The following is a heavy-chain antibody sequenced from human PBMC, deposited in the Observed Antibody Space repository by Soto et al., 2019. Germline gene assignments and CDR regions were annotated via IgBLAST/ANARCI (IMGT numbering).Heavy chain of an antibody. CDR2: IFHDGTT. V-gene: IGHV4-4*02. CDR1: GGSISSGDW. J-gene: IGHJ4*02. Sequence: SETLSLTCAVSGGSISSGDWWSWVRQPPGERLEWIGKIFHDGTTNYNPSLQNRVTISIDTSKNQVSLKVNSVTAADTAVYYFARDHPHSYGVYYFDYWGQGTRVTVSS. CDR3: ARDHPHSYGVYYFDY. D-gene: IGHD5-18*01.